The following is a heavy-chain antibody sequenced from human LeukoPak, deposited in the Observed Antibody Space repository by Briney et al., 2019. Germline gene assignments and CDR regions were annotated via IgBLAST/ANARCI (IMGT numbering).Heavy chain of an antibody. CDR1: GYTFTSYG. CDR3: ARSLLVAVDY. J-gene: IGHJ4*02. D-gene: IGHD6-6*01. CDR2: INPNSGGT. Sequence: GASVKVSCKASGYTFTSYGISWVRQAPGQGLEWMGWINPNSGGTNYAQKFQGRVTMTRDTSISTAYMELSRLRSDDTAVYYCARSLLVAVDYWGQGTLVTVSS. V-gene: IGHV1-2*02.